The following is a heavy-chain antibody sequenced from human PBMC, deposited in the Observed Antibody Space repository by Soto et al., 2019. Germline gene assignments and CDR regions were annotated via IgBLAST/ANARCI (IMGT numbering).Heavy chain of an antibody. CDR2: IIPIFGTA. CDR1: GGTFSSYS. V-gene: IGHV1-69*01. J-gene: IGHJ4*02. Sequence: QVQLVQSGAEVKKPGSSVNVSCKASGGTFSSYSINWVRQAPGQGLEWMGEIIPIFGTANYAQKIQGRVTITADESTSTAYMELSSLRSEDTAVYYCARDGGRHSGGIDYWGQGNLVTVSS. D-gene: IGHD1-26*01. CDR3: ARDGGRHSGGIDY.